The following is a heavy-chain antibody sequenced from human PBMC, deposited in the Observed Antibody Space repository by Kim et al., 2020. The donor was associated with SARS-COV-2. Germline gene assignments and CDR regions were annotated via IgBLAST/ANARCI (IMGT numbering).Heavy chain of an antibody. CDR3: ARRGYYDSSGYVWGMDV. J-gene: IGHJ6*02. Sequence: SETLSLTCTVSGGSISSSSYYWDWIRQPPGKGLEWIGSIYYSGSTYYNPSLTSRVTISVDTSKNQFSLTLSSVTAADTAMYYCARRGYYDSSGYVWGMDVWGQGTTVTVSS. D-gene: IGHD3-22*01. CDR1: GGSISSSSYY. V-gene: IGHV4-39*01. CDR2: IYYSGST.